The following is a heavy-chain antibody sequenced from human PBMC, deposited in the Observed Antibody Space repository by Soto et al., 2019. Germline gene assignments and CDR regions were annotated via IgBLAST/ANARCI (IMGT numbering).Heavy chain of an antibody. Sequence: QVQLVESGGGVVQPGMSLRLSCAASGFTFSNYGMHWVRQAPGEGLEWVAVISYDGSNKYYVDSVKGRFTISRDFSKNTLYLYMNRLRVEDTAVYYCARKGYGGRWSVDYWGQGTLVTVSS. D-gene: IGHD6-13*01. V-gene: IGHV3-30*03. CDR3: ARKGYGGRWSVDY. J-gene: IGHJ4*02. CDR1: GFTFSNYG. CDR2: ISYDGSNK.